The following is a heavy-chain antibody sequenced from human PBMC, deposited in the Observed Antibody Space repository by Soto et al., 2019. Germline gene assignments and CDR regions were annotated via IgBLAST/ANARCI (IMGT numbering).Heavy chain of an antibody. D-gene: IGHD1-26*01. CDR2: IYYSGST. V-gene: IGHV4-31*03. CDR3: AGIYSGSPGGTLRY. Sequence: PSETLSLTCTVPGGSISSGGYYWSWIRQHPGKGLEWIGYIYYSGSTYYNPSLKSRVTISVDTSKNQFSLKLSSVTAADTAVYYCAGIYSGSPGGTLRYWGQGTLVTVSS. CDR1: GGSISSGGYY. J-gene: IGHJ4*02.